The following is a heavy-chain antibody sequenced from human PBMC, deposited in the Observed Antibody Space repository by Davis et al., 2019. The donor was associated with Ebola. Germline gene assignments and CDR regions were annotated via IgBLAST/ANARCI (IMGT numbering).Heavy chain of an antibody. J-gene: IGHJ4*02. V-gene: IGHV1-69*13. CDR3: ASGVAGTRETFDY. CDR1: GGTFSSYA. D-gene: IGHD1-1*01. CDR2: IIPIFGPA. Sequence: SVKVSCKASGGTFSSYAISWVRQAPGQGLEWMGGIIPIFGPANYAQKFQGRVTITADESTTTVYMELSSLRSEDTALYYCASGVAGTRETFDYWGQGTLVTVSS.